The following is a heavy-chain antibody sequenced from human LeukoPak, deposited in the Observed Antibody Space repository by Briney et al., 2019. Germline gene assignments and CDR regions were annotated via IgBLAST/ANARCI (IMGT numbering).Heavy chain of an antibody. J-gene: IGHJ5*02. D-gene: IGHD3-10*01. Sequence: GASVKVSCKTSGYTFTSYYIHWVRQAPGQGLDWMGMIRPSGGSTTYAQKFQGRVTMTRDTSTSTVYMELSSLRPEDTAVYYCARAPLGYNWFDPWGQGTLVTVSS. CDR2: IRPSGGST. V-gene: IGHV1-46*01. CDR1: GYTFTSYY. CDR3: ARAPLGYNWFDP.